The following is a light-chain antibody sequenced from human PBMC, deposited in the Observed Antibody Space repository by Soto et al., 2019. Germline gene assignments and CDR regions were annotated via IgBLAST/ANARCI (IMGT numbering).Light chain of an antibody. J-gene: IGLJ1*01. V-gene: IGLV2-14*01. Sequence: QSALTQPASVSGSPGQSITISCTGTSSDVGGYNYVSWYKQHPGKAPKLMIYDVSNRPSGVSNRFAGSKSGNTASLTISGLQAEEEADYSCSSYTSSSTLYVFGTGTKVTVL. CDR1: SSDVGGYNY. CDR3: SSYTSSSTLYV. CDR2: DVS.